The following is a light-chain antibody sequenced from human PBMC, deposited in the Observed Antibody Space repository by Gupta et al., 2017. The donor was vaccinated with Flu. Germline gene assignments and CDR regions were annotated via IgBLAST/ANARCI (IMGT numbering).Light chain of an antibody. CDR2: AAS. J-gene: IGKJ1*01. CDR3: QQRHSFPWS. V-gene: IGKV1-39*01. CDR1: QRISSY. Sequence: IPMTQSPSSLSASVGDRVTITCRASQRISSYLNWYQQKPGKAPNLLIFAASKVQSGVPTRFSGSGGGTSFTLTITRLQPEDFASYYCQQRHSFPWSFGQGTKVEIK.